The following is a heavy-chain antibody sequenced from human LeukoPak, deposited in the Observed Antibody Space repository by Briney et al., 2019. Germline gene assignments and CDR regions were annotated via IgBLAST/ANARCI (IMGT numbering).Heavy chain of an antibody. V-gene: IGHV1-18*01. CDR2: ISVYNGKT. CDR3: ARRNTIFGVTDYYGMDV. CDR1: GYTFISHG. D-gene: IGHD3-3*01. Sequence: ASVKVSCKASGYTFISHGIGWVRQAPGQGLEWMGWISVYNGKTNYEQKLQGRVTMTTDTSTSTAYMELRSLRSDDTAVYYCARRNTIFGVTDYYGMDVWGQGTRSPSP. J-gene: IGHJ6*02.